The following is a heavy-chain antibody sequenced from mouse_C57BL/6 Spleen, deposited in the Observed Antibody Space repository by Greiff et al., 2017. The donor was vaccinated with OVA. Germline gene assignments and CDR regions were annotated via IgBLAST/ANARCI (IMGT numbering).Heavy chain of an antibody. J-gene: IGHJ4*01. V-gene: IGHV1-82*01. D-gene: IGHD6-1*01. CDR3: ARFNLDAMDY. CDR2: IYPGDGDT. Sequence: QVQLQQSGPELVKPGASVKISCKASGYAFSSSWMNWVKQRPGKGLEWIGRIYPGDGDTNYNGKFKGKATLTADKSSSTAYMQLSSLTSEDSAVYFCARFNLDAMDYWGQGTSVTVSS. CDR1: GYAFSSSW.